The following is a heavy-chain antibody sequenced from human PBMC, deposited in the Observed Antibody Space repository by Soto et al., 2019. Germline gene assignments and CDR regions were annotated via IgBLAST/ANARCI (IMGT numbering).Heavy chain of an antibody. CDR2: ISYDGSNK. CDR3: GKDRIAAAGYYDGMDV. J-gene: IGHJ6*02. D-gene: IGHD6-13*01. V-gene: IGHV3-30*18. Sequence: GGSLRLSCAASGFTFSSYGMHWVRQAPGKGLEWVAVISYDGSNKYYADSVKGRFTISRDNSKNTLYLQMNSLRAEDTDLYYCGKDRIAAAGYYDGMDVWGQGTTVTVSS. CDR1: GFTFSSYG.